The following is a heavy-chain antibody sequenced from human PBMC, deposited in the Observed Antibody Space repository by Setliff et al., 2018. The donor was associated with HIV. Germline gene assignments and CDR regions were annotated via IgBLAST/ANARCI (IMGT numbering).Heavy chain of an antibody. J-gene: IGHJ4*02. CDR3: ARDRAYASFDY. V-gene: IGHV3-7*03. Sequence: GGSLRLSCAASRFTFSYYGIHWVRQAPGKGLEWVANINPDGSHRDYVDSVKGRFTISRDNAKNSLYLQMNSLRAEDTAVYYCARDRAYASFDYWGQGALVTVSS. CDR1: RFTFSYYG. D-gene: IGHD3-16*01. CDR2: INPDGSHR.